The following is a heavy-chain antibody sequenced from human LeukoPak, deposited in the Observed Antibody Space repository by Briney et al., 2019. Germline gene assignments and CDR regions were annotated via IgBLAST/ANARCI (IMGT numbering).Heavy chain of an antibody. D-gene: IGHD3-16*02. CDR1: GGTFSSYA. J-gene: IGHJ4*02. CDR3: AREPLYDYVWGSYRGDYFDY. CDR2: IIPTFGIA. V-gene: IGHV1-69*04. Sequence: SVKVSCKASGGTFSSYAISWVRQAPGQGLEWMGRIIPTFGIANYAQKFQGRVTITADKSTSTAYMELSSLRSEDTAVYYCAREPLYDYVWGSYRGDYFDYWGQGTLVTVSS.